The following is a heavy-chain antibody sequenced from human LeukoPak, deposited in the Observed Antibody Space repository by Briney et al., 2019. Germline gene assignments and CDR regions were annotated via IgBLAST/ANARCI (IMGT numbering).Heavy chain of an antibody. CDR2: IYTSGST. CDR3: ARSTTPARSWYPLDY. CDR1: GGSISSGSYY. Sequence: SETLSLTCTVSGGSISSGSYYWSWIRQPAGKGLEWIGRIYTSGSTNYNPSLKSRVTISVDTSKNQFSLKLSSVTAADTAVYYCARSTTPARSWYPLDYWGQGTLVTVSS. D-gene: IGHD6-13*01. V-gene: IGHV4-61*02. J-gene: IGHJ4*02.